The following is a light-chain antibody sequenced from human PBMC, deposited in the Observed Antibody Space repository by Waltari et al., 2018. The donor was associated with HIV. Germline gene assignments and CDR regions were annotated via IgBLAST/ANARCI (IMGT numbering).Light chain of an antibody. CDR2: STT. CDR1: TGAFTTPYY. Sequence: QTVVTQEPSLTVSPGGPVPLTCPSNTGAFTTPYYPNWFQQKPGQAPRALIHSTTQKHSWTPARFSASLLGGKAALTLSGVQPEDEADYYCLLYYAGGRVFGGGTKLTVL. V-gene: IGLV7-43*01. J-gene: IGLJ3*02. CDR3: LLYYAGGRV.